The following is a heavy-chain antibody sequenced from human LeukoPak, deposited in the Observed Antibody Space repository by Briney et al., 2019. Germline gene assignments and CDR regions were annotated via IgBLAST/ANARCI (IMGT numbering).Heavy chain of an antibody. CDR3: ARDSLIGQLGPFGY. CDR1: GFTVSSNY. Sequence: GGSLRLSCAASGFTVSSNYMSWVRQAPGKGLEWVSVIYSGGSTYYADSVEGRFTISRDNSKNTLYLQMNSLRAEDTAVYYCARDSLIGQLGPFGYWGQGTLVTVSS. J-gene: IGHJ4*02. CDR2: IYSGGST. V-gene: IGHV3-53*01. D-gene: IGHD6-6*01.